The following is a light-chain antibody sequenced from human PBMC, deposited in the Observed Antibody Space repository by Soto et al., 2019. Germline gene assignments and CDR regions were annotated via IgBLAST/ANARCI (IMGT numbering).Light chain of an antibody. CDR1: QSVSSTY. V-gene: IGKV3-20*01. J-gene: IGKJ5*01. Sequence: IVLTQSPVTLSLSPGERATLSCRASQSVSSTYLAWYRHKPGQAPRLLIYGASIRAADIPDRFSGSGSGTDFTLTISGLEPEDFATYYCQQSYSTPLTFGQGTRLEIK. CDR2: GAS. CDR3: QQSYSTPLT.